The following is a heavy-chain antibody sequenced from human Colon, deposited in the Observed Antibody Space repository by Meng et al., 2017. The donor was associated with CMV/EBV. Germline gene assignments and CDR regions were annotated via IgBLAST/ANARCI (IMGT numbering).Heavy chain of an antibody. V-gene: IGHV1-18*01. CDR3: ARADDFWSGYSSYYYYGMDV. CDR2: ISAYNGNT. Sequence: ASVKVSCKASGGTFTSYGISWVRQAPGQGLEWMGWISAYNGNTNYAQKLQGRVTMTTDTSTSTAYMELRSLRSDDTAVYYCARADDFWSGYSSYYYYGMDVWGQGTTVTVSS. D-gene: IGHD3-3*01. J-gene: IGHJ6*02. CDR1: GGTFTSYG.